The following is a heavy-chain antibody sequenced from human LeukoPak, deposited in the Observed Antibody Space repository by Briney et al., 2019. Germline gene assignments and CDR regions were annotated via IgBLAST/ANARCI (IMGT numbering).Heavy chain of an antibody. V-gene: IGHV1-46*01. J-gene: IGHJ4*02. CDR3: AIGTVALDY. CDR2: INSNDGTT. CDR1: GYTFSTYF. D-gene: IGHD5-12*01. Sequence: ASVKVSCKASGYTFSTYFMHWVRQAPGQGLEWMGIINSNDGTTSYAQKFQGRVTMARDTPTGTLYMQLSGLRSEDTAVYYCAIGTVALDYWGRGTRVIVST.